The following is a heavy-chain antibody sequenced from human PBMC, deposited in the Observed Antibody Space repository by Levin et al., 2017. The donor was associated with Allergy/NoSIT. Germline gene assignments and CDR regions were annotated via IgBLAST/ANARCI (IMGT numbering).Heavy chain of an antibody. J-gene: IGHJ4*02. CDR1: GYTFTSYG. D-gene: IGHD1-1*01. V-gene: IGHV1-18*01. CDR3: ARDYKWNVDN. Sequence: ASVKVSCKASGYTFTSYGISWVRQAPGQGPEWMGWISGNNGDTYYAQKLQGRVTISTDTSTSTAYMELRTLISDDTAVYYCARDYKWNVDNWGQGTLVTVSS. CDR2: ISGNNGDT.